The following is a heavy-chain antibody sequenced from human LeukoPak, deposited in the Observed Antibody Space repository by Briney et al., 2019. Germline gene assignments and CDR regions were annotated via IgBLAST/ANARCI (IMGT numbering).Heavy chain of an antibody. D-gene: IGHD5-24*01. CDR3: ARHFDRDGYKSNAFDI. CDR1: GGSFSSSSHY. V-gene: IGHV4-39*01. J-gene: IGHJ3*02. Sequence: SETLSLTRTVSGGSFSSSSHYWGWVRQPPGKGLEWIGSMYYSGSTYYNASLRSRVTISVDTSRDQFSLKLSSVTAADTAVYYCARHFDRDGYKSNAFDIWGQGTMVTVSS. CDR2: MYYSGST.